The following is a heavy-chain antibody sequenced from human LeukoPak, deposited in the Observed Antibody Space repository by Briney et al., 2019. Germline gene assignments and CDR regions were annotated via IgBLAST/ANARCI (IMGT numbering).Heavy chain of an antibody. J-gene: IGHJ4*02. V-gene: IGHV3-48*03. D-gene: IGHD6-19*01. Sequence: GGSLRLSCTASGFAFSRYEMNWVRQAPGKGLEWVSYISTSGGTFHYADSVKGRFTISRDNAKNSLSLQMNSLRAEDTAVYYCVREGQQWLDYFDYWGQGTLVTVSS. CDR3: VREGQQWLDYFDY. CDR2: ISTSGGTF. CDR1: GFAFSRYE.